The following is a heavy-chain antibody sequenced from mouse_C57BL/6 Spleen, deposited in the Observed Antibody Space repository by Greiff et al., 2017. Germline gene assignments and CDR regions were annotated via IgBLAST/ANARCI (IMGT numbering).Heavy chain of an antibody. CDR1: GYTFTSYW. V-gene: IGHV1-55*01. J-gene: IGHJ2*01. Sequence: QVQLQQPGAELVKPGASVKMSCKASGYTFTSYWITWVKQRPGQGLEWLGDIYPGSGSTNYNEKFKSKATLTVDTSTSTAYMQLSSLTSEDSAVDYCARRSMVYFDYWGQGTTLTVSS. CDR3: ARRSMVYFDY. CDR2: IYPGSGST. D-gene: IGHD2-10*02.